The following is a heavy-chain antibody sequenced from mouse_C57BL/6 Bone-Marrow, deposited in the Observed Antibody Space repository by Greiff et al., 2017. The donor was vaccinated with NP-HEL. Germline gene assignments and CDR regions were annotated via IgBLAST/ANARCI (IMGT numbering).Heavy chain of an antibody. V-gene: IGHV1-63*01. Sequence: VQLQQSGAELVRPGTSVKMSCKASGYTFTNYWIGWAKQRPGHGLEWIGDIYPGGGDTNYNEKFKGKATLTADKSYSKAYLQVSSLTSEDSAIYYWARDGPGCYCFDYWGQGTTLTVSS. CDR2: IYPGGGDT. CDR3: ARDGPGCYCFDY. J-gene: IGHJ2*01. CDR1: GYTFTNYW. D-gene: IGHD2-3*01.